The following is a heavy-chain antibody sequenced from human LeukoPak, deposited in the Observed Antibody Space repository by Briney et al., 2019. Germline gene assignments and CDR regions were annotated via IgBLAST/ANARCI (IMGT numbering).Heavy chain of an antibody. CDR3: AKDRATEAAWFDV. V-gene: IGHV3-23*01. J-gene: IGHJ5*02. CDR1: GFTFSSYA. CDR2: ISGSGGST. Sequence: GGSLRLSCTASGFTFSSYAMSWVRQAPGKGLEWVSAISGSGGSTHYAGTVTGRFTISRDNSKNTLYLQMTSLRAEDTAIYYCAKDRATEAAWFDVWGQGTLVTVSS. D-gene: IGHD6-25*01.